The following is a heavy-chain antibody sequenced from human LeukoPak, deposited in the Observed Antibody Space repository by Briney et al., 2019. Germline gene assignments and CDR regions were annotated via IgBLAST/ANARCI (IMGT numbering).Heavy chain of an antibody. CDR3: ARDLPYYDILTGYHY. CDR2: ISSSGSTI. V-gene: IGHV3-48*03. CDR1: GFTFSSYE. D-gene: IGHD3-9*01. Sequence: GGSLRLSCAASGFTFSSYEMNWVRQAPGKGLEWVSYISSSGSTIYYADSVKGRFTISRDNAKNSLYLQMTSLRAEDTALYYCARDLPYYDILTGYHYWGQGTLVTVSS. J-gene: IGHJ4*02.